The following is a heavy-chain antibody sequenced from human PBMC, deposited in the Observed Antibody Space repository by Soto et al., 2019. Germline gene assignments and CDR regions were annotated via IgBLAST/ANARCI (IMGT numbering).Heavy chain of an antibody. CDR1: GGSVNSGGYH. CDR2: IYYSGST. V-gene: IGHV4-31*03. J-gene: IGHJ6*02. CDR3: ATAPIPSWNYSGLDV. D-gene: IGHD2-2*01. Sequence: SETLSLTCTVSGGSVNSGGYHWSWIRQHPGKGLEWIGDIYYSGSTYYNPSLKSRVTISIDTSTNHFSLHLSALTAADTAVYYSATAPIPSWNYSGLDVWGQGTTVTVSS.